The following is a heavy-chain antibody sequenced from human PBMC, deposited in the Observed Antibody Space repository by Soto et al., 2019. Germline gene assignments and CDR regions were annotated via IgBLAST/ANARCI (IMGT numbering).Heavy chain of an antibody. CDR3: ARLDSSSVYYYYGMDV. D-gene: IGHD6-6*01. CDR2: IDPSDSYT. J-gene: IGHJ6*02. CDR1: GYSFTSYW. V-gene: IGHV5-10-1*01. Sequence: GASLKISCKGSGYSFTSYWISWVRQMPGKGLEWMGRIDPSDSYTNYSPSFQGHVTISADKSISTAYLQWSSLKASDTAMYYCARLDSSSVYYYYGMDVWGQGTTVTVSS.